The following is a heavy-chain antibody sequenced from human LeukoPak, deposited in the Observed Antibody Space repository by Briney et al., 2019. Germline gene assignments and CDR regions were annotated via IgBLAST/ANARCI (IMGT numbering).Heavy chain of an antibody. D-gene: IGHD6-19*01. CDR1: GGSFSGYY. Sequence: PSETLSLTCAVYGGSFSGYYWSWIRQPPGKGLEWIGEINHSGSTNYNPSLKSRVTISVDTSKNQFSLKLSSVTAADTAVYYCARGDSAVAGKLYYYYYYMDVWGKGTTVTVSS. CDR3: ARGDSAVAGKLYYYYYYMDV. J-gene: IGHJ6*03. CDR2: INHSGST. V-gene: IGHV4-34*01.